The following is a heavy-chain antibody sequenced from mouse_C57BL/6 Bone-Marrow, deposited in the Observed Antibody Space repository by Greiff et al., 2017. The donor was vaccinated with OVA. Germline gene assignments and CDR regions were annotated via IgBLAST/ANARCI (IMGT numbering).Heavy chain of an antibody. J-gene: IGHJ2*01. D-gene: IGHD1-1*01. CDR3: TRSTVVDLDY. CDR1: GYTFTDYE. Sequence: VQLQQSGAELVRPGASVTLSCKASGYTFTDYEMHWVKQTPVHGLEWIGAIDPETGGTAYNQKFKGKAILTADKSSSTAYMELRSLTSEDSAVYYCTRSTVVDLDYWGQGTTLTVSS. V-gene: IGHV1-15*01. CDR2: IDPETGGT.